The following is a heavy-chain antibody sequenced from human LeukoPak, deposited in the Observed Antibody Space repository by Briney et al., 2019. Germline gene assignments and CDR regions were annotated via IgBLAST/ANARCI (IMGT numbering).Heavy chain of an antibody. CDR1: GFTFSRYG. Sequence: GGSLRLSCAASGFTFSRYGMHWVRQAPGKGLEWVAVISYDGSNKYYADSVKGRFTIPRDDSKNTMYLQMDSLRAEDTAVYYCARGPTRSWYCDYWGQGTLVTVSS. D-gene: IGHD4-11*01. CDR2: ISYDGSNK. J-gene: IGHJ4*02. CDR3: ARGPTRSWYCDY. V-gene: IGHV3-30*03.